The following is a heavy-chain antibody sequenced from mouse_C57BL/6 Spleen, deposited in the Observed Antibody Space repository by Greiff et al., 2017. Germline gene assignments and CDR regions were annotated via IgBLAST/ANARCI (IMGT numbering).Heavy chain of an antibody. CDR1: GFTFSSYA. Sequence: EVQLVESGEGLVKPGGSLTLSCAASGFTFSSYAMSWVRQTPEKRLEWVAYISSGGDYIYYADTVKGRFTISRDNARNTLYLQMSSLKSEDTAMYYCTRERAAQATFAYWGQGTLVTVSA. CDR3: TRERAAQATFAY. J-gene: IGHJ3*01. CDR2: ISSGGDYI. D-gene: IGHD3-2*02. V-gene: IGHV5-9-1*02.